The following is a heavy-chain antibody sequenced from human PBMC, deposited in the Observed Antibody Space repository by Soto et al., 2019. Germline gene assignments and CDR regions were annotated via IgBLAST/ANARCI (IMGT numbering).Heavy chain of an antibody. CDR1: GGSISSYY. J-gene: IGHJ4*02. Sequence: PSETLSLTCTVSGGSISSYYWSWIRQPPGKGLEWIGYVYYSGSTNYNPSLKSRVTMSVDTSKNQFSLKLSSVTAADTAVYYCARMGYYYDTSGYYFLFDFWGQGTLVTVS. D-gene: IGHD3-22*01. CDR2: VYYSGST. CDR3: ARMGYYYDTSGYYFLFDF. V-gene: IGHV4-59*01.